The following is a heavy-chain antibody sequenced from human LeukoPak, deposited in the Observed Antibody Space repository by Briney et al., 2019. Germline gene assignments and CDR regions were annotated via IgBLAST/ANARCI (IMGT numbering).Heavy chain of an antibody. CDR3: AKTLPAASLYYCYGMDV. J-gene: IGHJ6*02. CDR1: GFTFCRHC. Sequence: GSLRLSLAGFGFTFCRHCMDWGRQAPGEGVGVVLGICGCGGSAYYADSVKGRFTISRDNSKNTLYLQMNSLRAEDTAVYYCAKTLPAASLYYCYGMDVWGQGTTVTVSS. V-gene: IGHV3-23*01. D-gene: IGHD2-2*01. CDR2: ICGCGGSA.